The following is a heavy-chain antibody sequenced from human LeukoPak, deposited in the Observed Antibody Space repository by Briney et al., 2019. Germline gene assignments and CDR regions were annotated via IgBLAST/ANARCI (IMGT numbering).Heavy chain of an antibody. J-gene: IGHJ5*02. CDR2: ISYDGSNK. V-gene: IGHV3-30*18. CDR3: AKIEPPRGGRSGWYETNDL. CDR1: GFTFSSYG. D-gene: IGHD6-19*01. Sequence: GGSLRLSCAASGFTFSSYGMHWVRQAPGKGLEWVAVISYDGSNKYYADSVKGRFTMSRDNSKSTLYLQMNSLRGEDSAVYFCAKIEPPRGGRSGWYETNDLWGQGTPVIVSS.